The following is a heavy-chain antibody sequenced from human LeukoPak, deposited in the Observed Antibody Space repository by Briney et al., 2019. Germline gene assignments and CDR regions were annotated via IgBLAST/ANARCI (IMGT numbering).Heavy chain of an antibody. D-gene: IGHD6-13*01. V-gene: IGHV3-7*01. Sequence: GGSLRLACAASGFTFSSYWMSWVRQAPGKGLEWVANIKQDGSEKYYVDSVKGRFTISRDNAKNSLYLQMNSLRAEDTAVYYCARDLYSRGLIWFDPRGQGTLVTVSS. CDR3: ARDLYSRGLIWFDP. CDR1: GFTFSSYW. CDR2: IKQDGSEK. J-gene: IGHJ5*02.